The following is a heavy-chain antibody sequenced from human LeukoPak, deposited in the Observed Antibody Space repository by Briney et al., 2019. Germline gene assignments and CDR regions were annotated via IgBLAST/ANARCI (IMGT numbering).Heavy chain of an antibody. D-gene: IGHD6-13*01. CDR1: GYTFSSYA. CDR2: ISGSGGST. J-gene: IGHJ4*02. Sequence: PGGSLRLSCVASGYTFSSYAMSWVRQAPGKGLEWVSVISGSGGSTYYADSVKGRFTISRDNSKNTLYAEMTSLRAEDTAVYYCATLASGYSSPFDYWGQGTLVTVSS. CDR3: ATLASGYSSPFDY. V-gene: IGHV3-23*01.